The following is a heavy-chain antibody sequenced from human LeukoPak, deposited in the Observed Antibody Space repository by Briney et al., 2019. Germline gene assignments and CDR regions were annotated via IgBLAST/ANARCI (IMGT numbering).Heavy chain of an antibody. D-gene: IGHD2-15*01. CDR1: GGSFSGYY. CDR2: INHSGST. CDR3: ARLGCSGGSCYRYYYMDV. Sequence: PSETLSLTCAVYGGSFSGYYWSWIRQPPGKGLEWIGEINHSGSTNYNPSLKSRVTISVDTSKNQFSLKLSSVTAADTAVYYCARLGCSGGSCYRYYYMDVWGKGTTVTVSS. J-gene: IGHJ6*03. V-gene: IGHV4-34*01.